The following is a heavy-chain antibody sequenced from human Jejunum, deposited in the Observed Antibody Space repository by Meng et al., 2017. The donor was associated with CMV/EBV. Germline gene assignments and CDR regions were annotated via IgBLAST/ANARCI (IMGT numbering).Heavy chain of an antibody. CDR1: GFNIRHCA. J-gene: IGHJ4*02. D-gene: IGHD4-11*01. Sequence: CADSGFNIRHCATPCLRLATATLLPWVTSIACTSSPFLSYLSSLHHRFTISRDNARSLLYLQMNNLRPEDSAVYYCARDNDFTNYYWGQGTLVTVSS. CDR3: ARDNDFTNYY. CDR2: IACTSSPFL. V-gene: IGHV3-21*06.